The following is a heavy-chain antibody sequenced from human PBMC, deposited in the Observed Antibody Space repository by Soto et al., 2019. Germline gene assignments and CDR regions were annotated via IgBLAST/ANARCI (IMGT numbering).Heavy chain of an antibody. CDR1: GFTFSSYW. CDR3: ARVGPLSSHRSTNDY. CDR2: INSDGSST. Sequence: SGGSLRLSCAASGFTFSSYWMHWVRQAPGKGLVWVSRINSDGSSTSYADSVKGRFTISRDNAKNTLYLQMNSLRAEDTAVYYCARVGPLSSHRSTNDYCGQGTLVTVSS. V-gene: IGHV3-74*01. D-gene: IGHD1-26*01. J-gene: IGHJ4*02.